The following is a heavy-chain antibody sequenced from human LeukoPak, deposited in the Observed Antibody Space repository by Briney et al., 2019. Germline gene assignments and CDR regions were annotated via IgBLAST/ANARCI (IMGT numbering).Heavy chain of an antibody. D-gene: IGHD3-22*01. CDR2: IKQDGSEK. CDR3: ASSLGSEGLYYYDSSGSVFDY. Sequence: PGGSLRLSCAASGFTFSSYWMSWVRQAPGKGLEWVANIKQDGSEKYYVDSVKGRFTISRDNAKNSLYLQMNGLRAEDTAVYYCASSLGSEGLYYYDSSGSVFDYWGQGTLVTVSS. J-gene: IGHJ4*02. CDR1: GFTFSSYW. V-gene: IGHV3-7*01.